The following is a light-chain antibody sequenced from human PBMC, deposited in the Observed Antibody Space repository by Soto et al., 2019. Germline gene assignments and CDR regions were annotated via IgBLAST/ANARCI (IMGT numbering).Light chain of an antibody. V-gene: IGKV1-39*01. J-gene: IGKJ1*01. CDR2: TAS. CDR1: QSISRY. CDR3: HQRAAWPAT. Sequence: EIQMTQSPSSLSASVGDRVTITCRASQSISRYLNWYQQKPGKAPQLLIYTASSLQSGVPSRFSGSGAGTDFTLTITSLEPEDFAVYYCHQRAAWPATFGQGTKVEMK.